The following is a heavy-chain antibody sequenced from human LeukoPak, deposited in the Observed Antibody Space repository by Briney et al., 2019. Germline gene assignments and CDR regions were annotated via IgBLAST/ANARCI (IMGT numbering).Heavy chain of an antibody. J-gene: IGHJ4*02. CDR3: ARGAAGYVGASSFDC. V-gene: IGHV3-21*01. D-gene: IGHD1-26*01. CDR2: ISISTTYI. CDR1: GFTFSSYS. Sequence: GGSLRLSCAASGFTFSSYSMNWVRQAPGKGLDGVSSISISTTYISYADSLKGRFTISRDNAKNSLYLQMNSLRAEDTAVYYCARGAAGYVGASSFDCWGQGTLVTVSS.